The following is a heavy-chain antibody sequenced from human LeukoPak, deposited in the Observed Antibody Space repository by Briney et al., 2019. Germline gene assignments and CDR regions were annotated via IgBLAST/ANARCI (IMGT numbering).Heavy chain of an antibody. CDR1: GFTFSSYA. CDR3: AKESYGGWSLLYFQH. D-gene: IGHD6-19*01. CDR2: ISGSGGST. J-gene: IGHJ1*01. Sequence: GGSLRLSCAASGFTFSSYAMSWVRQAPGKGLEWVSAISGSGGSTYYADAVKGRFTISRDNSKNTLYLQMNSLRAEDTAVYYRAKESYGGWSLLYFQHWGQGTLVTVSS. V-gene: IGHV3-23*01.